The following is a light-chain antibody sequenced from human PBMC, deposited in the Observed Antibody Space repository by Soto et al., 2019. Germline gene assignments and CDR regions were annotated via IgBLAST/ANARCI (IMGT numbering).Light chain of an antibody. CDR1: SSDVGGYNY. V-gene: IGLV2-14*01. Sequence: QSALTQPPSASGSPGQSVAISCTGTSSDVGGYNYVSWFQQHPGKAPRLMIYEVSHRPSGVSNRFSGSKSGNTASLTISGLQAEDEADYYCSSFTSTNTLEVFGSGTKVTVL. CDR3: SSFTSTNTLEV. J-gene: IGLJ1*01. CDR2: EVS.